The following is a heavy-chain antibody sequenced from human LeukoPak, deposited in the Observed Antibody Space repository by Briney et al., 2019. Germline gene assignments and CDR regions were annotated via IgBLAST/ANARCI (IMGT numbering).Heavy chain of an antibody. D-gene: IGHD3-10*01. V-gene: IGHV3-7*01. CDR2: IKQDGSEK. CDR3: ARLIWFGDTVFDY. Sequence: GGSLRLSCAASGFTFSSYWMSWVRQAPGKGLEWVANIKQDGSEKYYVDSVKGRFTISRDNAKNSLYLQMNSLRAEDTAVYYCARLIWFGDTVFDYWGQGTLVTVSS. J-gene: IGHJ4*02. CDR1: GFTFSSYW.